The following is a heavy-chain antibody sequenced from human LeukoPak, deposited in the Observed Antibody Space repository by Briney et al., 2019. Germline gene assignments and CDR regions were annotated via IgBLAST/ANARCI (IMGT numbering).Heavy chain of an antibody. CDR1: GFTFTIYD. V-gene: IGHV3-13*01. CDR2: IGKGGDT. J-gene: IGHJ3*02. Sequence: GGSLRLSCAASGFTFTIYDFHWVRQVTGKGLEGVSGIGKGGDTYYAGSVKGRFTISRENAKSSLYLQMNSLRAGDTAVYFCTRGAAGFDIWGQGTMVIVAS. CDR3: TRGAAGFDI.